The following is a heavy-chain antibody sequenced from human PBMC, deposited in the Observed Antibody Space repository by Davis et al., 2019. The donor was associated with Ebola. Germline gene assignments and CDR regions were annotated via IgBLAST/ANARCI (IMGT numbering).Heavy chain of an antibody. D-gene: IGHD2-8*01. Sequence: GESLKISCAASGFTFSSYWMHWVRQAPGKGLVWVSRISSDGSSTNYADSVKGRFTISRDNAKNTLYLQMNSLRAEDTAVYYCARNPPYCTNGVCYNLESPSVYWGQGTLVTVSS. V-gene: IGHV3-74*01. CDR3: ARNPPYCTNGVCYNLESPSVY. CDR1: GFTFSSYW. CDR2: ISSDGSST. J-gene: IGHJ4*02.